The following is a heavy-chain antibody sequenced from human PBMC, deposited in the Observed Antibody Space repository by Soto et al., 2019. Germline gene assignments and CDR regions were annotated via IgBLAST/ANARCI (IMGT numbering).Heavy chain of an antibody. V-gene: IGHV3-30*18. Sequence: QVQLVESGGGVVQPGRSLRLSCAASGFTFSSYGMHWVRQAPGKGLEWVAVISYDGSNKYYADSVKGRFTISRDNSKNTLYLQMNSLRAEDTAVYYCAKDLYYDLWSGYPDYWGQGTLVTVSS. J-gene: IGHJ4*02. CDR1: GFTFSSYG. CDR2: ISYDGSNK. D-gene: IGHD3-3*01. CDR3: AKDLYYDLWSGYPDY.